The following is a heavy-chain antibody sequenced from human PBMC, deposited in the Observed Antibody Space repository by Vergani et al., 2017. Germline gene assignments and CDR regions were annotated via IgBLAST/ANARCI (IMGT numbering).Heavy chain of an antibody. CDR1: GFTFSSYE. D-gene: IGHD2-2*01. Sequence: EVQLVESGGALVQPGGSLRLSCAASGFTFSSYEMNWVRQAPGQGLAWVSYISSSGSTIYYGDSVKDGFTITRDNAKNSLYLKMNSMRAEDTAVYYCAGDSPLLVPAAIFYYYYGMDVWGQXP. CDR2: ISSSGSTI. J-gene: IGHJ6*02. V-gene: IGHV3-48*03. CDR3: AGDSPLLVPAAIFYYYYGMDV.